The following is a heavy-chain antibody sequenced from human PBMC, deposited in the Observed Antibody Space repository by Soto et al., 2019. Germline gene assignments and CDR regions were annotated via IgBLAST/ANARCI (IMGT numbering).Heavy chain of an antibody. D-gene: IGHD5-12*01. CDR3: ARDREMATSFYYGMDV. J-gene: IGHJ6*02. Sequence: SSETLSLTCIVSGGSISSNYWSWIRQPPGKGLEWIGFIHYTGRTNFNPSLRSRVTIPVDTSKNQFSLKLTSVTAADTAVYYCARDREMATSFYYGMDVWGQGTTVTVSS. CDR2: IHYTGRT. V-gene: IGHV4-59*01. CDR1: GGSISSNY.